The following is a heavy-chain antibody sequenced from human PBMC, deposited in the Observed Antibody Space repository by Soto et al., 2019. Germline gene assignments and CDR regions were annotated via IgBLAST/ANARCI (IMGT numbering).Heavy chain of an antibody. J-gene: IGHJ4*01. V-gene: IGHV4-31*03. D-gene: IGHD6-13*01. CDR2: IYYSGST. Sequence: PSETLSLTCTVSGGSISSGGYYWSWIRQHPGKGLEWIGYIYYSGSTYYNPSLKSRVTISVDKSKNQLSLILYSVTAADTGVYYCARYSAASGTYYFDYWGQGTLVTVSS. CDR3: ARYSAASGTYYFDY. CDR1: GGSISSGGYY.